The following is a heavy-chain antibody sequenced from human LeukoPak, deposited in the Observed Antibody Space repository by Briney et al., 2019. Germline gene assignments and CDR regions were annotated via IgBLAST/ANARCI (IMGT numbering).Heavy chain of an antibody. Sequence: GGSLRLSCAASGFTFSNAWMSWVRQAPGKGLEWVGFIRSKAYGGTTEYAASVKGRFTISRDDSKSIAYLQMNSLKTEDTAVYYCTTEDYYGSGSYTSWGQGTLVTVSS. D-gene: IGHD3-10*01. CDR2: IRSKAYGGTT. V-gene: IGHV3-49*04. CDR1: GFTFSNAW. J-gene: IGHJ4*02. CDR3: TTEDYYGSGSYTS.